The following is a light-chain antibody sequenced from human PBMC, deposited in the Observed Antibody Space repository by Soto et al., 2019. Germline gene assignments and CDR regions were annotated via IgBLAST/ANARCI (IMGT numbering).Light chain of an antibody. CDR2: ENN. Sequence: QSALTQPPSVSGAPGQRVTISCTGSTSNIGAGYDVNWYQQLPGTAPKVLLYENNNRPSGVPDRFSGSKSDISASLAIAGLQAEDEADYYCQSYDNRLSDYVFGSGTKVTVL. V-gene: IGLV1-40*01. CDR3: QSYDNRLSDYV. CDR1: TSNIGAGYD. J-gene: IGLJ1*01.